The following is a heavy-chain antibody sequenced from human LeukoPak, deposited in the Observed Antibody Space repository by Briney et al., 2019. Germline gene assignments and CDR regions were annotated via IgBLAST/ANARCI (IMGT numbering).Heavy chain of an antibody. Sequence: SETLSLTCTVSGGSISSYSWSWIRQPAGKGLEWIGRIYSTNYNPSLKSRVTISVDTSKNQFSLKLSSVTAADTAAYYCARGGGYYYDSSGYYPRPYWYFDLWGRGTLVTVSS. V-gene: IGHV4-4*07. J-gene: IGHJ2*01. D-gene: IGHD3-22*01. CDR1: GGSISSYS. CDR2: IYST. CDR3: ARGGGYYYDSSGYYPRPYWYFDL.